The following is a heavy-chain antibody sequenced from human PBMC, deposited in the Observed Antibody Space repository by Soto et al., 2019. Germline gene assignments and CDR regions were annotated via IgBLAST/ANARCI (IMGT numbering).Heavy chain of an antibody. J-gene: IGHJ4*02. Sequence: GASVKVSCKASGVTFSRQDMRWVRQAPGQGLEWMGGIIPIFGTANYAQKFQGRVTITADESTSTAYMELSSLRSEDTAVYYCARDKSERPFDYWGQGTLVTVSS. CDR3: ARDKSERPFDY. D-gene: IGHD1-26*01. CDR2: IIPIFGTA. CDR1: GVTFSRQD. V-gene: IGHV1-69*13.